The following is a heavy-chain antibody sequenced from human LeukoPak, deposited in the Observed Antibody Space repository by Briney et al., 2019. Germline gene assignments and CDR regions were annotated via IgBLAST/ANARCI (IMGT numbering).Heavy chain of an antibody. CDR1: GGTFSSYA. CDR3: ASHDYGDYVLFDY. CDR2: IIPIFGTA. V-gene: IGHV1-69*01. J-gene: IGHJ4*02. D-gene: IGHD4-17*01. Sequence: SVKVSCKASGGTFSSYAISWVRQAPGKGLEWMGGIIPIFGTANYAQKFQGRVTITADESTSTAYMELSSLRSEDTAVYYCASHDYGDYVLFDYWGQGTLVTVSS.